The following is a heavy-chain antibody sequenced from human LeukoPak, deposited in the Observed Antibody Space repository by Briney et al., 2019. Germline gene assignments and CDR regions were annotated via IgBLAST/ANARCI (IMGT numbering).Heavy chain of an antibody. CDR1: GFTFSSYA. CDR2: ISGSGGST. CDR3: AKGGGYYPLTD. V-gene: IGHV3-23*01. Sequence: PGGSLRLSCAAAGFTFSSYAMSWVRQAPGKGQEWVSAISGSGGSTYYADSVKGRFTISRDNSKNTLYLQMNSLRAEDTAVYYCAKGGGYYPLTDWGQGTLVTVSS. D-gene: IGHD3-22*01. J-gene: IGHJ4*02.